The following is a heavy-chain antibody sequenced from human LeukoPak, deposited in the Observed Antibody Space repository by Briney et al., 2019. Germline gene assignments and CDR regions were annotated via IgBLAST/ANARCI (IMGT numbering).Heavy chain of an antibody. CDR3: ARLGLYDSSGYYYV. V-gene: IGHV4-4*02. D-gene: IGHD3-22*01. J-gene: IGHJ1*01. CDR2: IFHDGTT. Sequence: SETLSLTCAVSGGSISSSNWWSWVRQPPGKGLEWIGDIFHDGTTNFNPSLKSRLTISTDKSKNQFSLKLSSVTAADTAVYYCARLGLYDSSGYYYVWGQGTLVTVSS. CDR1: GGSISSSNW.